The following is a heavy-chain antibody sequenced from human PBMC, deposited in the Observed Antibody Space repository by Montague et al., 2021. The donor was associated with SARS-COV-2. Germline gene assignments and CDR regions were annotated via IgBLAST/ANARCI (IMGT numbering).Heavy chain of an antibody. CDR1: GDSISSYY. Sequence: SKTLSLTCEVSGDSISSYYWGWIRQSPGKGLEWIGYVHYTGSTEYNPSLKTRVTLSLDTPRNHFSLKLRSVTAADTAVYYCARAQNTCFIANCVNYFEVWGLGALVTVSS. D-gene: IGHD1-1*01. CDR2: VHYTGST. CDR3: ARAQNTCFIANCVNYFEV. V-gene: IGHV4-59*01. J-gene: IGHJ4*02.